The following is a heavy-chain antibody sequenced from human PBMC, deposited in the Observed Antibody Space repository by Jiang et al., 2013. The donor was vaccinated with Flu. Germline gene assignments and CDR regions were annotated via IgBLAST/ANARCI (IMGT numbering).Heavy chain of an antibody. J-gene: IGHJ4*02. V-gene: IGHV4-59*01. CDR1: GGSISDYY. CDR2: IYYSGST. D-gene: IGHD6-19*01. CDR3: ARHRSAWYLDY. Sequence: ETLSLTCTVSGGSISDYYWSWIRQPPGKGLEWIGYIYYSGSTNYNPSLKSRVTISMDTSKNQFSLKLSSVTAADTAVYYCARHRSAWYLDYWGQGTLVTVSS.